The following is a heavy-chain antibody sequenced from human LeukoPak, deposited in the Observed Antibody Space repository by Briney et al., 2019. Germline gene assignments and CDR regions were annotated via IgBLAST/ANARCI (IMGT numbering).Heavy chain of an antibody. Sequence: SETLSLTCTVSGGSISSSSYYWGWIRQPPGKGLEWIGSIYYSGSTYYNPSLKSRVTISVDTSKNQFSLKLSSVTAADTAVYYCARVWASYGIYWYFDLWGRGTLVTVSS. D-gene: IGHD5-18*01. CDR3: ARVWASYGIYWYFDL. CDR1: GGSISSSSYY. J-gene: IGHJ2*01. CDR2: IYYSGST. V-gene: IGHV4-39*07.